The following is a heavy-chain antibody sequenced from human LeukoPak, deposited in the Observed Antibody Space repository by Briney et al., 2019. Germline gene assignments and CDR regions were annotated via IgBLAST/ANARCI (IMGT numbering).Heavy chain of an antibody. D-gene: IGHD2-15*01. CDR2: ISSDGNDK. Sequence: GGSLRLSCAVSGFPLSTCGMHSVRQAPGKGLEGVAVISSDGNDKYYAVSVKGRFTISRDNSKNTLYLQMNSLRAEDTAVYYCAKAGRDCSGASCYNYGMDVWGQGTTVTVSS. V-gene: IGHV3-30*18. J-gene: IGHJ6*02. CDR1: GFPLSTCG. CDR3: AKAGRDCSGASCYNYGMDV.